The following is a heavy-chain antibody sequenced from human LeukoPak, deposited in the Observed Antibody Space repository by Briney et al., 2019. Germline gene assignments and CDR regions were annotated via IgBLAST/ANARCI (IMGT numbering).Heavy chain of an antibody. CDR1: GLTFSSYA. Sequence: GGSLRLSCAASGLTFSSYAMTWVRHAPGKGLEWVSSIGSSGENSYYADYVKGRFTISRDNSRNTLYLQLNSLGAEDTAIYYCAKHFGSGGDGRLAWFDYWGQGILVTVSS. CDR2: IGSSGENS. J-gene: IGHJ4*02. V-gene: IGHV3-23*01. CDR3: AKHFGSGGDGRLAWFDY. D-gene: IGHD2-21*02.